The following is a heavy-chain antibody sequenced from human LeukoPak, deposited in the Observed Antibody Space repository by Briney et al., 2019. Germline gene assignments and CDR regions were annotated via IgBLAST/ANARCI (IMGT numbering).Heavy chain of an antibody. J-gene: IGHJ4*02. V-gene: IGHV5-51*01. D-gene: IGHD3-22*01. CDR3: ARLTPSSVRTYYYDSSGYWFDY. CDR1: GYSFTSYW. CDR2: IYPGDSDT. Sequence: GESLKISCKGSGYSFTSYWIGWVRPMPGKGLEWMGIIYPGDSDTRYSPSFQGQVTISADKSISTAYLQWSSLKASDTAMYYCARLTPSSVRTYYYDSSGYWFDYWGQGTLVTVSS.